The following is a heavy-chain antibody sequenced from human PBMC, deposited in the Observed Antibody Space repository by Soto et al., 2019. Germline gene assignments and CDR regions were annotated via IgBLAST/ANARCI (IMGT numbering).Heavy chain of an antibody. J-gene: IGHJ4*02. CDR3: AREVHTMVRGVIITTIPY. V-gene: IGHV4-39*02. CDR1: GGSVSSGSYY. CDR2: IYYSGST. Sequence: SETLSLTCTVSGGSVSSGSYYWSWIRQPPGKGLEWIGNIYYSGSTYYNPSLKSRVTISVDTSKNQFSLKLSSVTAADTAVYYCAREVHTMVRGVIITTIPYWGQGTLVTVSS. D-gene: IGHD3-10*01.